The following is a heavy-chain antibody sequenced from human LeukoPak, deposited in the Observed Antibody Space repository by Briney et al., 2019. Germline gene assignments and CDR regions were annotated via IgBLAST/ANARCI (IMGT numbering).Heavy chain of an antibody. CDR2: INPNSGGT. D-gene: IGHD6-19*01. V-gene: IGHV1-2*02. Sequence: ASVKVSCKASGYTFTGYYMHWVRQAPGQGLEWMGWINPNSGGTNYAQKFQGRVTMTRDTSISTAYMELSRLRSDDTAVYYCARDRGEQQWLVRSWYFDYWGQGTLVIVSS. J-gene: IGHJ4*02. CDR3: ARDRGEQQWLVRSWYFDY. CDR1: GYTFTGYY.